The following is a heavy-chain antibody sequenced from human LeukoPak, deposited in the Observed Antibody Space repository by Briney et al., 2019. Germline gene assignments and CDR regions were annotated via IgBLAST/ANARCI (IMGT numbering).Heavy chain of an antibody. D-gene: IGHD1-26*01. J-gene: IGHJ4*02. CDR3: ASNQGMGAYFDS. V-gene: IGHV4-61*02. CDR2: LYTSEST. CDR1: GGSISSASYY. Sequence: SQTLSLTCSVSGGSISSASYYWSWIRQPAGKGLEWIGRLYTSESTNYNPSLKSRVTISVDTSKNQFSLELSSVTAADTAVYYCASNQGMGAYFDSWGQGTLVTVSS.